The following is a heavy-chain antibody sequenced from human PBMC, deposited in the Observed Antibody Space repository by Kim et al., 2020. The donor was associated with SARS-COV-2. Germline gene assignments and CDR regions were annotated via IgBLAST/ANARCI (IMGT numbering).Heavy chain of an antibody. CDR1: GFTFSSYG. D-gene: IGHD3-9*01. CDR3: ARGGADEILTGYYYNNY. V-gene: IGHV3-33*01. Sequence: GGSLRLSCAVSGFTFSSYGMHWVRQAPGKGLEWVAVIWYVGSNKYYADSVKGRFTISRDNSKNTLYLQMNSLRAEDTAVYYCARGGADEILTGYYYNNY. J-gene: IGHJ4*01. CDR2: IWYVGSNK.